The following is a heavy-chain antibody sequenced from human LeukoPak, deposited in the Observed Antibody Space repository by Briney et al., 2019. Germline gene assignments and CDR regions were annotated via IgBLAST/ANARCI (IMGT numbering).Heavy chain of an antibody. CDR3: ARGLADYYDSSGYPGYFQH. J-gene: IGHJ1*01. CDR2: ISAYNGNT. Sequence: GASVKVSCKASGYTLTSYGISWVRQAPGQGLEWMGWISAYNGNTKTAQKFQGRVTITADKSTSTAYMELSSLRSEDTAVYYCARGLADYYDSSGYPGYFQHWGQGTLVTVSS. V-gene: IGHV1-18*01. CDR1: GYTLTSYG. D-gene: IGHD3-22*01.